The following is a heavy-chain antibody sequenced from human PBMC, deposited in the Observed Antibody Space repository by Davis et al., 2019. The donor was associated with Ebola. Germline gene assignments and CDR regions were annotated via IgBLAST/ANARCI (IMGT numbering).Heavy chain of an antibody. CDR2: ISSSSSTI. V-gene: IGHV3-48*02. CDR1: GFTFSSYS. J-gene: IGHJ4*02. CDR3: AREGDYYDSSGYYGY. Sequence: GESPKISCAASGFTFSSYSMNWVRQAPGKGLEWVSYISSSSSTIYYADSVKGRFTISRDNAKNSLYLQMNSLRDEDTAVYYCAREGDYYDSSGYYGYWGQGTLVTVSS. D-gene: IGHD3-22*01.